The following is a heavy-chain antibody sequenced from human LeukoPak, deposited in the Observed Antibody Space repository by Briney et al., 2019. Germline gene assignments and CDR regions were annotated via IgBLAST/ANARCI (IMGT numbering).Heavy chain of an antibody. J-gene: IGHJ3*02. CDR1: GGSFSGYY. V-gene: IGHV4-34*01. CDR2: TNHSGST. Sequence: SETLSLTCAVYGGSFSGYYWSWIRQPPGKGLEWIGETNHSGSTNYNPSLKSRVTISLDKSKNQVSLKLNSVTAADTAVYYCARALGAFDIWGQGTMVTVSS. CDR3: ARALGAFDI.